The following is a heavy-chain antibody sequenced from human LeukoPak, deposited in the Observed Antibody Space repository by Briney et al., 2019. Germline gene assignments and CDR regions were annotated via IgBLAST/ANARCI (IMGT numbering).Heavy chain of an antibody. J-gene: IGHJ4*02. CDR2: INAGNGNT. D-gene: IGHD2-2*01. CDR1: GYTFTSYA. V-gene: IGHV1-3*01. CDR3: ARSGGTSSPIDY. Sequence: ASVKVSCKASGYTFTSYAMHWVRHAPGQRLEWMGWINAGNGNTKYSQKFQGRVTITRDTSASTAYMELSSLRSEDTAVYYCARSGGTSSPIDYWGQRTLVTVSS.